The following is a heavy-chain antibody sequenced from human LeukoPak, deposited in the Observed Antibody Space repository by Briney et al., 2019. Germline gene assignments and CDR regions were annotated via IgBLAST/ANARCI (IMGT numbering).Heavy chain of an antibody. CDR2: MYYSGST. V-gene: IGHV4-59*01. CDR1: GGSLNGYS. D-gene: IGHD2-21*02. J-gene: IGHJ4*02. Sequence: PSETLSLTCTVSGGSLNGYSWTWIRQPPGKGLEGIGYMYYSGSTNYNPSLKSRVTISVDTSKNQSSLKLRSVTAADTAVYYCARAGQCGGDCYSLDYWGQGTLVTVSS. CDR3: ARAGQCGGDCYSLDY.